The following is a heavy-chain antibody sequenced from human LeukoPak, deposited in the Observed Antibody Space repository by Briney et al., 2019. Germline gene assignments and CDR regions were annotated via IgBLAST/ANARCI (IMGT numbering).Heavy chain of an antibody. J-gene: IGHJ4*02. D-gene: IGHD6-13*01. CDR1: GGSISSINHY. V-gene: IGHV4-39*07. CDR3: ARLSGAAASTYYFDY. CDR2: IYYSGNT. Sequence: SETLSLTCIASGGSISSINHYWGWIRQPPGKGLEWIGSIYYSGNTYHNPSLKSRVTISVDTTKNQFSLKLSSLTAADTAVYYCARLSGAAASTYYFDYWGQGTLVTVSS.